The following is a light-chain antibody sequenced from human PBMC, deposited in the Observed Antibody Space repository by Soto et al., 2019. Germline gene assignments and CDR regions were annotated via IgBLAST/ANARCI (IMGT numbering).Light chain of an antibody. Sequence: EIVMTQSPATLSVSPGERATLSCRASQNFSTNLAWYQQKPGQGPRLLIFGASTRAIGIPARFSGSGSGTDFTLTISSLQSEDFAVYYCQHYNELPLTFGGGTKVDI. CDR2: GAS. CDR1: QNFSTN. V-gene: IGKV3-15*01. CDR3: QHYNELPLT. J-gene: IGKJ4*01.